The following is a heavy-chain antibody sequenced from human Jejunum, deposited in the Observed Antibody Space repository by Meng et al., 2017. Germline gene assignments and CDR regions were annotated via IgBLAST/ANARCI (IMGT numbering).Heavy chain of an antibody. J-gene: IGHJ4*02. CDR1: GASMSSTTYY. CDR3: ARGGTVAATLRFFEY. V-gene: IGHV4-39*07. Sequence: SETLSLTCTVSGASMSSTTYYWGWIRQPTGKGRDWIGSIYHGGNTYYNPSLKSRVTISLDTSNNQFSLKRNSVTAADTAVYYCARGGTVAATLRFFEYWGQGTRVTVSS. CDR2: IYHGGNT. D-gene: IGHD6-19*01.